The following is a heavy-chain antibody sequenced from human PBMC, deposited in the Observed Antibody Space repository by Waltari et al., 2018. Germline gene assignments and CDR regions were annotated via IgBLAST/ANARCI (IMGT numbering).Heavy chain of an antibody. V-gene: IGHV4-59*02. CDR3: ARWDATKRGFEF. Sequence: QVQLQESGPGLVNPSGTLSLTCAVSGDSVRDYFWNWIRRPPGKGLEWIGYSRHTGVTMYNPFLTNRLTLSVDTTKNQVSLMLHSVTAADTATYYCARWDATKRGFEFWGPGTLVTVSS. D-gene: IGHD1-26*01. CDR1: GDSVRDYF. CDR2: SRHTGVT. J-gene: IGHJ4*02.